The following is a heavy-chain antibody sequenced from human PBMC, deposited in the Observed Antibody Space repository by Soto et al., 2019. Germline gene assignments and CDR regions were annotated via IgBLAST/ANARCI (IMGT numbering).Heavy chain of an antibody. V-gene: IGHV3-23*01. J-gene: IGHJ4*02. CDR3: AKDLIYGYNSGRPFDS. CDR1: GFPFSSFA. D-gene: IGHD6-19*01. Sequence: GGSLRLSCAASGFPFSSFAMSWVRQAPGKGLEWVSAIGSRGDSTYYADSVKGRFTISRDNSKNTLYLQMNSLRAEDTAVYYCAKDLIYGYNSGRPFDSWGQGTLVTVSS. CDR2: IGSRGDST.